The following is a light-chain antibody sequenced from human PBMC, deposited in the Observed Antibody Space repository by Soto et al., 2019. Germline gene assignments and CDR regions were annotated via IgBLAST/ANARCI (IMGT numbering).Light chain of an antibody. CDR1: SSDVGGYNY. CDR3: SSYVGRNNFDV. J-gene: IGLJ1*01. Sequence: QSALTQPPSASGSPGQSVTISCTGTSSDVGGYNYVSWYQQHPDKAPKLVIYEVTKRPSGVPDRFSGSKSGNTASLTVSGLQAEDEADYYCSSYVGRNNFDVFGTGTKLTVL. V-gene: IGLV2-8*01. CDR2: EVT.